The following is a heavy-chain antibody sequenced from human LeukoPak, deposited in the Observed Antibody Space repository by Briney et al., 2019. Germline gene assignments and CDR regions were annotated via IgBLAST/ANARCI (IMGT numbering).Heavy chain of an antibody. CDR2: IKPDGSDK. J-gene: IGHJ4*02. CDR3: ATAYHYATED. D-gene: IGHD3-22*01. CDR1: GFAFSNYW. V-gene: IGHV3-7*01. Sequence: GGSLRLSCAASGFAFSNYWMTWVRQAPGKGLEWVANIKPDGSDKYYVDSVKGRFTISRDNAKNSLYLQMNSLRGEDTAVYYCATAYHYATEDWGQGTLVTVSS.